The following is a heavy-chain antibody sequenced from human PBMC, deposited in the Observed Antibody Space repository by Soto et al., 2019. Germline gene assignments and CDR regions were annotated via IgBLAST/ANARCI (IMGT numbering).Heavy chain of an antibody. D-gene: IGHD3-22*01. V-gene: IGHV4-30-4*01. CDR3: ARDWADYDSSGYIDY. CDR1: GGSISSGDYY. J-gene: IGHJ4*02. Sequence: SETLSLTCTVSGGSISSGDYYWSWIRQPPGKGLEWIGYIYYSGSTYYNPSLKSRVTISVDTSKNQFSLKLSSVTAADTAVYYCARDWADYDSSGYIDYWGKGTLVTVSS. CDR2: IYYSGST.